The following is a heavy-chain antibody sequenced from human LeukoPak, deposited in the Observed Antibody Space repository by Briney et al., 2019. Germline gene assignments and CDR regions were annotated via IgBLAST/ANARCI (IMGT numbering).Heavy chain of an antibody. CDR2: ISAHNGNT. V-gene: IGHV1-18*01. Sequence: ASVNVSYKASGYTFNLYGITGVRQAPGQAREGMGWISAHNGNTNNTQKCQRRVTMTTDTHTSTAYMELRSLRAGDTAVYYCARVTSITGAGTVYFDYWGQGSLVTVSS. J-gene: IGHJ4*02. D-gene: IGHD6-13*01. CDR1: GYTFNLYG. CDR3: ARVTSITGAGTVYFDY.